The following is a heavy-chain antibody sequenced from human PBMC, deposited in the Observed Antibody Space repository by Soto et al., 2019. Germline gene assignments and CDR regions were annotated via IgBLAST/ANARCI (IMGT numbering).Heavy chain of an antibody. CDR2: IYYSGST. D-gene: IGHD3-10*01. CDR3: ARVTMGGIDY. Sequence: PSETLSLTCTVSCGSISSYCWSWIRQPPGRGLEWIGYIYYSGSTNYNPSLKSRVTISVDTYKNQISLKLSSVTAADTAVYYCARVTMGGIDYWGQGTLVNVSS. J-gene: IGHJ4*02. V-gene: IGHV4-59*01. CDR1: CGSISSYC.